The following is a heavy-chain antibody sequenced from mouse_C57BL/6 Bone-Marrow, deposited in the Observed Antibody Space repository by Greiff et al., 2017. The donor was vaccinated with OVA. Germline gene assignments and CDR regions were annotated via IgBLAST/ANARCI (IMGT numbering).Heavy chain of an antibody. CDR3: AQDSSGLAWFAY. CDR2: IYPGSGST. Sequence: VQLQQPGAELVKPGASVKMSCQASGYTFPSYWITWVKQRPGQGLEWIGDIYPGSGSTNYNEKFKSKATLTVETSTSTAYMPLSSLTSEDSAVYYCAQDSSGLAWFAYWGQGTLVTVSA. D-gene: IGHD3-2*02. J-gene: IGHJ3*01. CDR1: GYTFPSYW. V-gene: IGHV1-55*01.